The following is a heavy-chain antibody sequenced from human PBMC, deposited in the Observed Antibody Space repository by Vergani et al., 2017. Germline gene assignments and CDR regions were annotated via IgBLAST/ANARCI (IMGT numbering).Heavy chain of an antibody. D-gene: IGHD3-22*01. Sequence: QVQLVQSGAEVKKPGSSVKVSCKASGGTFSSYAISWVRQAPGQGLEWMGWIIPIFGTANYAQKFQGRVTITADKSTSTAYMELSSLRSEDTAVYYCARDTLGENDYDSSGYFDYWGQGTLVTVSS. CDR1: GGTFSSYA. CDR2: IIPIFGTA. V-gene: IGHV1-69*06. CDR3: ARDTLGENDYDSSGYFDY. J-gene: IGHJ4*02.